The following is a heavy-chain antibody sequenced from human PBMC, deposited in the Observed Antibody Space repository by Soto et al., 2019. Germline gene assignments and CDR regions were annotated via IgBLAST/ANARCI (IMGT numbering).Heavy chain of an antibody. CDR1: GFTFSSYA. CDR3: ARRGYGLYVDY. J-gene: IGHJ4*02. Sequence: EVQLVESGGGLVQPGGSLRLSCAASGFTFSSYAMYWVRQAPGKGLEYVSAISGSGDSIYYANFVKGRFTISRDNSKNTLYLQMGSLRAADMAVYYCARRGYGLYVDYWGQGTLVTVSS. D-gene: IGHD3-10*01. V-gene: IGHV3-64*01. CDR2: ISGSGDSI.